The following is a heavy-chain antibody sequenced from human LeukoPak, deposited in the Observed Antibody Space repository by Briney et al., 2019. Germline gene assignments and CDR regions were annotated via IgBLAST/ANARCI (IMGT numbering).Heavy chain of an antibody. Sequence: PSEILSLTCTVSGDSISSSSYYWGWIRQPPGKGLEWIGTIYYTGTTYYNPSLKSRVTISVDTSKNQFSLKLSSVTVADTAVYYCARHESSYYYGSGSYHNVRSFFLPWGQGTLVTVSS. D-gene: IGHD3-10*01. V-gene: IGHV4-39*01. J-gene: IGHJ4*02. CDR1: GDSISSSSYY. CDR2: IYYTGTT. CDR3: ARHESSYYYGSGSYHNVRSFFLP.